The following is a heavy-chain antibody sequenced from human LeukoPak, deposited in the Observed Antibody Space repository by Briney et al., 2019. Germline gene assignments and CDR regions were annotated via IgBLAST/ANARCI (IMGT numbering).Heavy chain of an antibody. Sequence: GRSQRLCCAASGFIVSSYFMSWVRQAPGKGLERVSSISSSSSYIYYADSVEGRFTISRDNAKNSLYLQMNSQRAEDTAVYYCASVPGGLGSAAATSATVYWGQGTLVTVSS. V-gene: IGHV3-21*01. J-gene: IGHJ4*02. CDR1: GFIVSSYF. CDR3: ASVPGGLGSAAATSATVY. CDR2: ISSSSSYI. D-gene: IGHD6-13*01.